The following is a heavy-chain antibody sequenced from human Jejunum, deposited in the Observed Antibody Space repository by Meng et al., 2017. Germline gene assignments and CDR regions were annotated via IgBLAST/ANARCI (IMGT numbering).Heavy chain of an antibody. V-gene: IGHV5-51*01. CDR3: ARLFELVGIDTFNL. Sequence: GGSLRLSCKASGYIFTSFWIGWVRQKPGKGPEWIGIIYPADSDTRYSPSFRGQVTISADKSISTTYLQWNSLEASDSAMYYCARLFELVGIDTFNLWGQGTMVTGSS. D-gene: IGHD2-15*01. J-gene: IGHJ3*01. CDR2: IYPADSDT. CDR1: GYIFTSFW.